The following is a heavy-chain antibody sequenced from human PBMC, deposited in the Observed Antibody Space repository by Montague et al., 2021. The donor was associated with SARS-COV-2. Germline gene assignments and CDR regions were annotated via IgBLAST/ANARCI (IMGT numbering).Heavy chain of an antibody. Sequence: TLSLTCTVSGGSISSGSYYWSWIRQPAGKGLEWIGRISISGXTXYXXXXKSRVTISVDTSKNQFSLKLSSVTAADTAVYYCARDIAVAGLFDYWGQGTLVTVSS. CDR1: GGSISSGSYY. J-gene: IGHJ4*02. CDR2: ISISGXT. D-gene: IGHD6-19*01. CDR3: ARDIAVAGLFDY. V-gene: IGHV4-61*02.